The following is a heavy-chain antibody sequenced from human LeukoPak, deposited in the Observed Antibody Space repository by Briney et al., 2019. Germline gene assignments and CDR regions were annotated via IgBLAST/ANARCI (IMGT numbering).Heavy chain of an antibody. CDR3: AKSAYYDASGYYREYYFDY. CDR2: ISGSGGST. CDR1: GFSFSNYA. V-gene: IGHV3-23*01. D-gene: IGHD3-22*01. J-gene: IGHJ4*02. Sequence: GGYLRFSCVPSGFSFSNYAMSWVRQAPGKGLEWVSSISGSGGSTHYADSVKGRFTISRDKTKNTLYMQMNSLRAEDTAVYYCAKSAYYDASGYYREYYFDYWGQGTLVTVSS.